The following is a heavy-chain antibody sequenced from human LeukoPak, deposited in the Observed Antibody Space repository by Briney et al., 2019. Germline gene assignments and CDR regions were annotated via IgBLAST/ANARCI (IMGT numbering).Heavy chain of an antibody. J-gene: IGHJ4*02. D-gene: IGHD2-15*01. CDR1: GFTFSSYW. CDR3: AREKRVVVVAAIIFDY. Sequence: GGSLRLSCAASGFTFSSYWMSWVRQAPGKGLEWVANIKQDGSEKYYVDSVKGRFTISRDNAKNSLYLQMNSLRAEDTAVYYCAREKRVVVVAAIIFDYWGQGTLVTVSS. CDR2: IKQDGSEK. V-gene: IGHV3-7*01.